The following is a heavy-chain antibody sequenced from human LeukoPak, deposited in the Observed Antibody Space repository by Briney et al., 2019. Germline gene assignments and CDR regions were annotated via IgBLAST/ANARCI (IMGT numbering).Heavy chain of an antibody. D-gene: IGHD3-16*01. CDR1: GYTLTGYY. CDR2: INPNSGGT. Sequence: ASVKVSCKASGYTLTGYYMHWVRQAPGQGLEWMGWINPNSGGTNYAQKFQGRVTMTRDTSISTAYMELSRLRSDDTAVYYCARDSEGMGGGFDYWGQGTLVTVSS. J-gene: IGHJ4*02. V-gene: IGHV1-2*02. CDR3: ARDSEGMGGGFDY.